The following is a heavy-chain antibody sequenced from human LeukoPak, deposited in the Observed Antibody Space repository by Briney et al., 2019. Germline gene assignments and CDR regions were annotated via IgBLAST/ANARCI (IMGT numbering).Heavy chain of an antibody. J-gene: IGHJ4*02. CDR2: ISGSGGST. Sequence: GESLKISSKGSGYSFDSYWIDWVRQMPGKGLEWVSGISGSGGSTYYADSVKGRFTISRDNSKNTLYLQMNSLRAEDTATYYCAVEDCSSISCYFFWGQGTLLTVSS. V-gene: IGHV3-23*01. CDR1: GYSFDSYW. CDR3: AVEDCSSISCYFF. D-gene: IGHD2-2*01.